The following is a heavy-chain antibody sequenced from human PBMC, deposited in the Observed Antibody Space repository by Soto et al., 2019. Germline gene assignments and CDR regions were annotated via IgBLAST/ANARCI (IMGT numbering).Heavy chain of an antibody. Sequence: EVQLLESGGGLVQPGGSLRLSCAASGFTFSSYAMSWVRQAPGKGLGWVSVISGSGDSTYYADSVRGRFTISRDNSKNTQYLQMNSPRAEDTAVYYCAKDRDGAAAGPTKFYGMDVWGQGNTVTVSS. D-gene: IGHD6-13*01. V-gene: IGHV3-23*01. J-gene: IGHJ6*02. CDR2: ISGSGDST. CDR1: GFTFSSYA. CDR3: AKDRDGAAAGPTKFYGMDV.